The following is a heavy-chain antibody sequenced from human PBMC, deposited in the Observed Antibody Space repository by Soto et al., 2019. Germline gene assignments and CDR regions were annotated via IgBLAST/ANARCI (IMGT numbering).Heavy chain of an antibody. D-gene: IGHD1-20*01. CDR3: ARRGIPGTNTYYYGLDV. J-gene: IGHJ6*02. Sequence: QVHLVQSGAEVRETGASVRISCEASGYTFTDYAIHWVRQAHGQRPEWMGWINAANGNIKSSRPFLGRVTLTIDKSASTAYLDLTSLRSEDTAVYFCARRGIPGTNTYYYGLDVWGQGTAVTVSS. CDR1: GYTFTDYA. V-gene: IGHV1-3*01. CDR2: INAANGNI.